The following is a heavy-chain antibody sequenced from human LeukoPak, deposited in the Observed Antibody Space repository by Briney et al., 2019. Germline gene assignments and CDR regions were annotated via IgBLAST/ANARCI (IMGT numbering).Heavy chain of an antibody. CDR1: GYTFTGYY. V-gene: IGHV1-2*06. J-gene: IGHJ4*02. Sequence: ASVKVSCKASGYTFTGYYMHWVRQAPGQGLEWLGRINPNSGGTNYAQKFQGRVTMTRDTSISTAYMELSRLRSDDTAVYYCARVNLAVAHRWIDYWGQGTLVTFSA. CDR3: ARVNLAVAHRWIDY. CDR2: INPNSGGT. D-gene: IGHD6-19*01.